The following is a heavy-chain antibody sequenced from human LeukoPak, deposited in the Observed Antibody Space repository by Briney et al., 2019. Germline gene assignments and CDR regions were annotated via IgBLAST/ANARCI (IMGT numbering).Heavy chain of an antibody. CDR1: GFTFSGYW. CDR2: INGDGSWT. V-gene: IGHV3-74*01. D-gene: IGHD1/OR15-1a*01. J-gene: IGHJ5*02. Sequence: GESLRLSCVASGFTFSGYWMFWVRQVPGKGLMWVADINGDGSWTRYADTVKGRFTISRGNAKRTLYLQMNSLRDDDTAVYYCARDPRNKGPDPWGQGTLVTVSS. CDR3: ARDPRNKGPDP.